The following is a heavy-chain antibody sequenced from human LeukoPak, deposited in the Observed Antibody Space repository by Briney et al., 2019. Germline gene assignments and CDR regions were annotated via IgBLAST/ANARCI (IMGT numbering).Heavy chain of an antibody. V-gene: IGHV1-2*02. CDR2: INPNSGGT. CDR1: GYTFTGYY. Sequence: ASVKVSCKASGYTFTGYYMHWVRQAPGQGLEWMGWINPNSGGTNYAQKFQGRVTMTRDTSIGTAYMELSRLRSDDTAVYYCARDLDYYGSGSFYRQNDYWGQGTLVTVSS. D-gene: IGHD3-10*01. J-gene: IGHJ4*02. CDR3: ARDLDYYGSGSFYRQNDY.